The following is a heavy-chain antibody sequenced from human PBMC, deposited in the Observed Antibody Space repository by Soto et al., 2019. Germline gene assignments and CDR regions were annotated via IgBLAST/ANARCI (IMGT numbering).Heavy chain of an antibody. J-gene: IGHJ4*02. CDR1: GFTFSNYW. CDR3: GRGASGSYRLDY. D-gene: IGHD3-10*01. CDR2: INEDGTGT. Sequence: EVQLVDSGGGLVQPGGSLRLSCAASGFTFSNYWMHWVRQAPGKGLVWVSRINEDGTGTNYADSVKGQFTISRDNAKNTLYLQMNSLRAEDTAVYYCGRGASGSYRLDYWGQGTLVTVSS. V-gene: IGHV3-74*01.